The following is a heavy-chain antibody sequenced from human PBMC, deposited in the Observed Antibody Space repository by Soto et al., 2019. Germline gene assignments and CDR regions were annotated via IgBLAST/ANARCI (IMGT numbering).Heavy chain of an antibody. V-gene: IGHV3-9*01. CDR3: AKDRAVVVPVSTSYFHYYGLDV. D-gene: IGHD2-2*01. CDR1: GFTLDDYT. J-gene: IGHJ6*02. CDR2: VGWNGGDI. Sequence: PGGSLRLSCAASGFTLDDYTMHWVRQAPGKGLEWVSGVGWNGGDIVYADSVKGRFTVSRDNTKNSLYLEVNSLRAGDTAIYYCAKDRAVVVPVSTSYFHYYGLDVWGQGTTVTVSS.